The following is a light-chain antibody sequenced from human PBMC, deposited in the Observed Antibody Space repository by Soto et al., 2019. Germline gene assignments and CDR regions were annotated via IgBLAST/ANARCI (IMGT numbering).Light chain of an antibody. Sequence: EIVLTQSPATLSLSPGERATLSCRASQSVSSYLAWYQQKPGQAPRLLIYDASNRATGIPARFSGSGSGTDSTLTISSLEAEDFAVYCCQQRSNWPVTFGQGTRLEIK. J-gene: IGKJ5*01. CDR3: QQRSNWPVT. CDR1: QSVSSY. V-gene: IGKV3-11*01. CDR2: DAS.